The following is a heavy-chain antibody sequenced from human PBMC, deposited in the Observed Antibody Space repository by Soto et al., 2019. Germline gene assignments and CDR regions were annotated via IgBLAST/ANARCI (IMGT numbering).Heavy chain of an antibody. J-gene: IGHJ4*02. D-gene: IGHD1-26*01. CDR1: VFTFSSYA. CDR3: AKDVGASLPYYFDY. CDR2: ITGGGVRT. V-gene: IGHV3-23*01. Sequence: GGSLRLSCAASVFTFSSYAMSWVRQAPGKGLEWVSAITGGGVRTYYADSVKSRFTISRDNSKNTLYLQVNSLRAEDTAVYYCAKDVGASLPYYFDYWGQGTLVTVSS.